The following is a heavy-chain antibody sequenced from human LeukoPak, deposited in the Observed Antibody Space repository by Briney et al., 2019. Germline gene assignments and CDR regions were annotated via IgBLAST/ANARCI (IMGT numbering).Heavy chain of an antibody. CDR3: AKDKWLRGYYYYYMDV. CDR1: GFTFDDYN. Sequence: GGFLRLSCAASGFTFDDYNMHWVRQAPGKGLEWVSLITWNGDSTYYADSVEGRFTISRDNSKNSLYLQMNSLRTEDTALYYCAKDKWLRGYYYYYMDVWGKGTTVTVSS. J-gene: IGHJ6*03. D-gene: IGHD5-12*01. CDR2: ITWNGDST. V-gene: IGHV3-43*01.